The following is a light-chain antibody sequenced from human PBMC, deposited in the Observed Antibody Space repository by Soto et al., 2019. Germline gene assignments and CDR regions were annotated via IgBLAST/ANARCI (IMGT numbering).Light chain of an antibody. CDR2: AAS. CDR1: QGISTW. Sequence: DIQMTQSPSSVSASVGARVTITCRASQGISTWLAWYQQKPGKAPKLLISAASTLQSGVTTRFSGSGSGTDFTLTISSLQPEDFATSYCQQANSFPRTFGQGTKVEIK. V-gene: IGKV1-12*01. CDR3: QQANSFPRT. J-gene: IGKJ1*01.